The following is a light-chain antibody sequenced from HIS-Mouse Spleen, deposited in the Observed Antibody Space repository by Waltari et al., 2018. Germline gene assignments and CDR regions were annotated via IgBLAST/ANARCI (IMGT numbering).Light chain of an antibody. CDR2: DDS. Sequence: SYVLTQPPSVSVAPGKTARITCGGNNIGSKSVHWYQQKPGQAPVLVVYDDSHRPYGIPERFSGSNSGNTATLTISRVEAGDEADYYCQVWDSSSDHVVFGGGTKLTVL. CDR3: QVWDSSSDHVV. V-gene: IGLV3-21*03. J-gene: IGLJ2*01. CDR1: NIGSKS.